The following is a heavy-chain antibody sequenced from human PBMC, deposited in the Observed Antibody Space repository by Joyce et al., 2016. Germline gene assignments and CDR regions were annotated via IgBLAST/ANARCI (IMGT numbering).Heavy chain of an antibody. J-gene: IGHJ5*02. V-gene: IGHV1-46*01. CDR3: ARQMHDFGDSEAFDP. CDR1: GYIFTRFY. CDR2: NNPSGGSP. Sequence: QVQLVQSGAEMKRPGASVKVSCKTSGYIFTRFYMHWGRQAPGQGLEWMGINNPSGGSPPYAPNVRDRVTMTRDTSTTTVYLEMSSLRPEDTAVYYCARQMHDFGDSEAFDPWGQGTL. D-gene: IGHD4-17*01.